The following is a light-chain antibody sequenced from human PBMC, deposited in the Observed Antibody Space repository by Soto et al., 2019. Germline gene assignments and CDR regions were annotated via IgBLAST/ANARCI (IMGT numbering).Light chain of an antibody. CDR2: DVS. V-gene: IGLV2-14*01. CDR3: SSHTSSGARV. J-gene: IGLJ3*02. Sequence: QSALIQPASVSGSPGQSITISCTGASSDVGDYNYVSWYQQYPGKAPKLMIYDVSNRPSGVSNRFSGSKSGNTASLTISGLQAEDEAFYHCSSHTSSGARVFGGGTKLTVL. CDR1: SSDVGDYNY.